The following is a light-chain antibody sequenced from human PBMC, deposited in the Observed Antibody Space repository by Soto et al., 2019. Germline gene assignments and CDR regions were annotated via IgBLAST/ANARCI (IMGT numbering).Light chain of an antibody. CDR1: QSVSSSS. CDR3: QQYGCSPKT. V-gene: IGKV3-20*01. J-gene: IGKJ2*01. Sequence: EIVLTQSPGTLSLSPGERATLSCRASQSVSSSSLAWYQQKPGQAPRLLIYGASSRAAGIPDRFSGSGSGTDFTLTISRLEPEDFAVYYCQQYGCSPKTFGQGTKLEIK. CDR2: GAS.